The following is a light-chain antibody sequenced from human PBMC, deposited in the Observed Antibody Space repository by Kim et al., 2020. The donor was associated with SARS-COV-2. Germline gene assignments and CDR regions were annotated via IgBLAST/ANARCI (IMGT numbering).Light chain of an antibody. J-gene: IGLJ1*01. CDR3: CSHGGHTVFYV. CDR2: QVT. V-gene: IGLV2-23*02. Sequence: QSALAQPASVSGSPGQSITISCVGSGSDIGTYDLVSWYQHRPGQAPTLLIYQVTQRPSGISNRFSGAKSGIRASLTISDLQPEDEAEYYCCSHGGHTVFYVFGTGTKVTVL. CDR1: GSDIGTYDL.